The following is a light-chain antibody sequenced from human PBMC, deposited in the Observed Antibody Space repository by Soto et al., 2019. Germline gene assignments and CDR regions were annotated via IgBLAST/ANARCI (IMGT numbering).Light chain of an antibody. V-gene: IGLV2-11*01. Sequence: QSVLTQPRSVSGSPGQSVTISCTGTSSDVGAYNSVPWYQQRPGKAPKLLIYDVNKRPSGVPDRFSGSMSGTTASLTISGLRADDEADYHCSSYAGNYTWVFGGGTQLTVL. CDR2: DVN. CDR1: SSDVGAYNS. J-gene: IGLJ3*02. CDR3: SSYAGNYTWV.